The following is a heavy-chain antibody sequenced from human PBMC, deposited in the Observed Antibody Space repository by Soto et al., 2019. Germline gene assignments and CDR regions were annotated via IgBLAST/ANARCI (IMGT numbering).Heavy chain of an antibody. CDR2: IYYSGST. D-gene: IGHD3-22*01. CDR1: GGSISSGDYY. CDR3: ASSYDSSGYYGY. V-gene: IGHV4-30-4*01. Sequence: SETLSLTCTVSGGSISSGDYYWIWIRQPPGKGLEWIGYIYYSGSTYYNPSLKSRVTISVDTSKNQFSLKLSSVTAADTAVYYCASSYDSSGYYGYWGQGTLVTVSS. J-gene: IGHJ4*02.